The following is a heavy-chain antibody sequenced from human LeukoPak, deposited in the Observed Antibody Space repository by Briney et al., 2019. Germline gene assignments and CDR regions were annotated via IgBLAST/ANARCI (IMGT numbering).Heavy chain of an antibody. V-gene: IGHV3-20*04. CDR3: ARERTYYYDSNPDYFDY. Sequence: PGGSLRLSCAASGFTFDDYGMSWVRQAPGKGLEWVSGINWNGGTTGYADSVKGRFTISRDNAKHSLYLQMNILRAGDTALYYCARERTYYYDSNPDYFDYWGQGTLVTVSS. J-gene: IGHJ4*02. CDR1: GFTFDDYG. D-gene: IGHD3-22*01. CDR2: INWNGGTT.